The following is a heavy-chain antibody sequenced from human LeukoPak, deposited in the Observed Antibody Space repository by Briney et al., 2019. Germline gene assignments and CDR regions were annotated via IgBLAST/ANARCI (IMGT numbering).Heavy chain of an antibody. CDR2: IYYSGST. CDR3: ARDGGYGGNFDY. J-gene: IGHJ4*02. D-gene: IGHD4-23*01. Sequence: SETLFLTCTVSGGSISSYYWSWIRQPPGKGLEWIGYIYYSGSTNYNPSLKSRVTISVDTSKNQFSLKLSSVTAADTAVYYCARDGGYGGNFDYWGQGTLVTVSS. V-gene: IGHV4-59*01. CDR1: GGSISSYY.